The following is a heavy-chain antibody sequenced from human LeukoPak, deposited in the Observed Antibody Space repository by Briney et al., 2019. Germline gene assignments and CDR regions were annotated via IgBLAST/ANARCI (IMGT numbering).Heavy chain of an antibody. J-gene: IGHJ4*02. CDR3: AKGGRYDILTGYQDY. D-gene: IGHD3-9*01. Sequence: GGPLRLSCAASGFTFSSYGMHWVRQAPGKGLEWVAVISYDGSNKYYADSVKGRFTISRDNSKNMLYLQMNSLRAEDTAVYYCAKGGRYDILTGYQDYWGQGTLVTVSS. V-gene: IGHV3-30*18. CDR1: GFTFSSYG. CDR2: ISYDGSNK.